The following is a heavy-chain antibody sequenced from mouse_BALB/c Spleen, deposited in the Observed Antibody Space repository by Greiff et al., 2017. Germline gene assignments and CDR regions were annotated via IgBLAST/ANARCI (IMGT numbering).Heavy chain of an antibody. CDR1: GYAFSSYW. J-gene: IGHJ2*01. Sequence: VKLVESGAELVRPGSSVKISCKASGYAFSSYWMNWVKQRPGQGLEWIGQIYPGDGDTNYNGKFKGKATLTADKSSSTAYMQLSSLTSEDSAVYFCARSWDGDYWGQGTTLTVSS. CDR3: ARSWDGDY. CDR2: IYPGDGDT. V-gene: IGHV1-80*01. D-gene: IGHD4-1*01.